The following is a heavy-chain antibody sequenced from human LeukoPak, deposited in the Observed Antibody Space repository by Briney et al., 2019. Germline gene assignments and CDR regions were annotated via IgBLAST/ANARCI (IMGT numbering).Heavy chain of an antibody. V-gene: IGHV1-2*02. D-gene: IGHD1-1*01. CDR1: GYTFTGYY. CDR3: ARGITTGAPY. Sequence: ASVKVSCKASGYTFTGYYMHWVRQAPGQGLEWMGWINPNSAGTNYAHTFQGRVTMTRDTSTNTAYMDLSSLRSDDTAVYYCARGITTGAPYWGQGTLVTVSS. CDR2: INPNSAGT. J-gene: IGHJ4*02.